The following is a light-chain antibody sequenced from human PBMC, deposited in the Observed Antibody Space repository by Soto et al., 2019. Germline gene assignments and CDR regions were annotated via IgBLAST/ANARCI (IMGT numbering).Light chain of an antibody. CDR3: CSYAGSRNVV. V-gene: IGLV2-23*01. CDR1: SSDVGSYNL. CDR2: EAT. Sequence: QSALTQPASVSGSPGQSITISCTGTSSDVGSYNLVSWYQQHPGKAPKLMIYEATKRPSGVSDRFSGSKSGNTASLTISGLLAEYEADYYCCSYAGSRNVVFGGGTQLTVL. J-gene: IGLJ2*01.